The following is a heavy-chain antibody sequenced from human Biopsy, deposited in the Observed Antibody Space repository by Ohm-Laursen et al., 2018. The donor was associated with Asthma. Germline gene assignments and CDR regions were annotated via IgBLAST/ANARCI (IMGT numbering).Heavy chain of an antibody. Sequence: ATVKISCNASGCTFNSAGITWVRQAPGQGLEWMGWISVYNGNTKVAQKLQDRVTMITDTSTSTAYMELRSLRSDDTAVYFCARAVDYSHYYGIDVWGQGTTVTVS. CDR1: GCTFNSAG. V-gene: IGHV1-18*01. D-gene: IGHD3-10*01. CDR3: ARAVDYSHYYGIDV. CDR2: ISVYNGNT. J-gene: IGHJ6*02.